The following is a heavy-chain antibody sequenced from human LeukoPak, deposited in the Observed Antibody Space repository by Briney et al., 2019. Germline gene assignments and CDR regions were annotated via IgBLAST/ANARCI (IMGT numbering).Heavy chain of an antibody. J-gene: IGHJ5*02. Sequence: GASVKVSCKASGYTFTSYGISWVRQAPGQGLEWMGWISAYNGNTNYAQKLQGRVTMTTDTSTSTAYMELRSLRSDDTAVYYCARGLYYYGSGNWFDPWGQGTLVTVSS. V-gene: IGHV1-18*01. CDR1: GYTFTSYG. CDR2: ISAYNGNT. CDR3: ARGLYYYGSGNWFDP. D-gene: IGHD3-10*01.